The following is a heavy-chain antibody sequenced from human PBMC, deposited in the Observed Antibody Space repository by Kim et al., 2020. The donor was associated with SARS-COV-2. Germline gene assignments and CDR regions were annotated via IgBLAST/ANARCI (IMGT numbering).Heavy chain of an antibody. J-gene: IGHJ6*02. V-gene: IGHV3-7*04. CDR3: ARGPPGGYCSGTSCYPHYGMDV. CDR2: IKHDGSEK. Sequence: LSLTCAASGFSFSGHWMTWVRQAPGKGLEWVANIKHDGSEKNYVDSVKGRFIISRDNAPNSLYLQMNSLRGEDTAVYYCARGPPGGYCSGTSCYPHYGMDVWGQGTTVTVSS. CDR1: GFSFSGHW. D-gene: IGHD2-2*01.